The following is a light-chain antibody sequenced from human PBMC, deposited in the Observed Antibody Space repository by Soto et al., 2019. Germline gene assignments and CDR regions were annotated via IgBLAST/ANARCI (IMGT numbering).Light chain of an antibody. Sequence: IQMTQSPSSVSASVGDTVTLSCQTSHGVSGWLAWYQQKPGKAPTLLIYTVSNLQSGVPSRFSGSGSGPDFSLTITNLQPEDFATYFCQQRKTFPFTFVPGTKVEVK. J-gene: IGKJ3*01. CDR3: QQRKTFPFT. CDR1: HGVSGW. V-gene: IGKV1-12*01. CDR2: TVS.